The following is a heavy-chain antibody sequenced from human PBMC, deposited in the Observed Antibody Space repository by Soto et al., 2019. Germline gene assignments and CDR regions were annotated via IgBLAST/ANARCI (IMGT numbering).Heavy chain of an antibody. D-gene: IGHD2-2*01. CDR3: VSDMPLWRLDS. Sequence: EVQLVESGGGLVQPGESLRLSCAASGLTFRSYWMHWIRQAPGKGLVWVSRINTDGSVAMYVDSVKGRFTISRDNAKNTLYLHMNSLRAEDTAVYYCVSDMPLWRLDSLGHGTLVTVSS. CDR1: GLTFRSYW. CDR2: INTDGSVA. V-gene: IGHV3-74*03. J-gene: IGHJ5*01.